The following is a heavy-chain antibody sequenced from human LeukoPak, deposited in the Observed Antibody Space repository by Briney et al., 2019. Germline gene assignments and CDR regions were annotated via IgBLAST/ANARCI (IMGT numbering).Heavy chain of an antibody. CDR3: TRGGGYNAFDI. CDR1: GFTFGSYW. Sequence: PGGSLRLSCAASGFTFGSYWMHWVRQAPGKGLVWVSRINSHGSSTSHADSVKGRFTISRDNAKNTLYLQMNSLRAEDTAVYYCTRGGGYNAFDIWGQGTMVTVSS. V-gene: IGHV3-74*01. CDR2: INSHGSST. J-gene: IGHJ3*02. D-gene: IGHD5-12*01.